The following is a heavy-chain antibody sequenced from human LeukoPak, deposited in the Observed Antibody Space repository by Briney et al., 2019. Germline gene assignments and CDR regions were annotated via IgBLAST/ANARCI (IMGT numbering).Heavy chain of an antibody. Sequence: GGSLRLSCAVSGFTFSSYWMTWVRQAPGKGLEWVANIKHDGSDTYSVDSVKGRFTISRDNAKNSLYLEMNSLRVEDTAVYYCATSGYSGYGIDYWGQGTLVAVSS. CDR2: IKHDGSDT. D-gene: IGHD5-12*01. J-gene: IGHJ4*02. CDR3: ATSGYSGYGIDY. V-gene: IGHV3-7*03. CDR1: GFTFSSYW.